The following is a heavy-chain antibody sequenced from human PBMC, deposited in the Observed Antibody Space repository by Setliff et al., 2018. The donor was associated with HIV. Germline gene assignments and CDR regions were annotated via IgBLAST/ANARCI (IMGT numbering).Heavy chain of an antibody. J-gene: IGHJ4*02. CDR3: AKGCGGAGFCYYADY. CDR2: IKQDGSER. D-gene: IGHD2-21*01. V-gene: IGHV3-7*01. CDR1: GFTFSSSW. Sequence: LRLSCAGSGFTFSSSWMSWVRQAPGKGLEWVANIKQDGSERSYVDSVKGRFTISRDNSKNTLYMHMNNLRGDDTAVYYCAKGCGGAGFCYYADYWGQGTVVTVSS.